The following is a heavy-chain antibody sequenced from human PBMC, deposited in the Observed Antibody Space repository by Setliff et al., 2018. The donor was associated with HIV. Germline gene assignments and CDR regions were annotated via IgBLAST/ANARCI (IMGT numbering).Heavy chain of an antibody. Sequence: NPSETLSLTCTVSGGSISSGSYYWSWIRQPAGKGLEWIGHIYTSGSTYFNPSLKSRVTISLDTSKNQFSLKVSSMTAADTAVYYCARNSKNWNYPVEYYDYYMDVWGTGTTVTVSS. CDR2: IYTSGST. CDR1: GGSISSGSYY. V-gene: IGHV4-61*09. D-gene: IGHD1-7*01. CDR3: ARNSKNWNYPVEYYDYYMDV. J-gene: IGHJ6*03.